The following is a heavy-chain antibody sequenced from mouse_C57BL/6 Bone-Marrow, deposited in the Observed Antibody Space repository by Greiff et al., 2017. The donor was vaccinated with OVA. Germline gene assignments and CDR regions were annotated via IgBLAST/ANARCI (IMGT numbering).Heavy chain of an antibody. Sequence: EVKLMESGGDLVKPGGSLKLSCAASGFTFSSYGMSWVRQTPDKRLEWVATISSGGSYTYYPDSVKGRFTISRDNAKNTLYLQMSRLKSEDTAMYYCARNPITTVVASPFAYWGQGTLVTVSA. D-gene: IGHD1-1*01. CDR2: ISSGGSYT. J-gene: IGHJ3*01. CDR3: ARNPITTVVASPFAY. V-gene: IGHV5-6*01. CDR1: GFTFSSYG.